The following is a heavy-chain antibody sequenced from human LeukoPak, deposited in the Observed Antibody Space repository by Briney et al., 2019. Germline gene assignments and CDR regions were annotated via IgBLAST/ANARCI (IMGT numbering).Heavy chain of an antibody. CDR1: GFSFNDYA. D-gene: IGHD1-26*01. J-gene: IGHJ6*03. CDR2: ISYDGSNK. Sequence: GGSLRLSCAPSGFSFNDYALHWVRQAPGKGLEWVATISYDGSNKEYADSVNGRFTISRDNSKNTLSLQMNSLRPDDAAIYYCARDEGAYYMDVWGEGTTVTVSS. V-gene: IGHV3-30*04. CDR3: ARDEGAYYMDV.